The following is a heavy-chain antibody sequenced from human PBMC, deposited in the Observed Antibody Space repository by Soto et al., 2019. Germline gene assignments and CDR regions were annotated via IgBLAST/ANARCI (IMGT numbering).Heavy chain of an antibody. CDR1: GYTFTSYG. J-gene: IGHJ5*02. CDR3: ARAEGYKWNYGGSWFDP. Sequence: QVQLVQSGAEVKKPGASVKVSCKASGYTFTSYGISWVRQAPGQGLEWMGWISAYNGNTNYAQKLQGRVTMTTNTSTSTAYMELRSLRSDDTAVYYCARAEGYKWNYGGSWFDPWGQGTLVTVSS. CDR2: ISAYNGNT. V-gene: IGHV1-18*01. D-gene: IGHD1-7*01.